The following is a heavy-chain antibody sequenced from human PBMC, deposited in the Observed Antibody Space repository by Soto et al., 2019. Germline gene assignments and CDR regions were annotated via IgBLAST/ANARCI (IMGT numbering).Heavy chain of an antibody. D-gene: IGHD3-10*01. V-gene: IGHV4-59*01. Sequence: NPSETLSLTCTVSGGSISSYYWSWIRQPPGKGLEWIGYIYYSGSTNYNPSLKSRVTISVDTSKNQFSLKLSSVTAADTAVYYCAREGYYGSGSSYNWFDPWGQGTLVTVSS. CDR3: AREGYYGSGSSYNWFDP. CDR2: IYYSGST. CDR1: GGSISSYY. J-gene: IGHJ5*02.